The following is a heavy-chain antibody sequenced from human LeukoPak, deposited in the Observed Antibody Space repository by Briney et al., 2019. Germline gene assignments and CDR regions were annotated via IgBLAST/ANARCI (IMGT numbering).Heavy chain of an antibody. J-gene: IGHJ4*02. V-gene: IGHV4-59*08. CDR1: GGSISSYY. Sequence: SETLSLTCTVSGGSISSYYWSWIRQPPGKGLEWIGYIYYSGSTNYNPSLRSRVTISVDTSKNQFSLQVNSVIAADTAVYYCARQLTSSSSWLWGQGTLVTVSS. D-gene: IGHD6-6*01. CDR2: IYYSGST. CDR3: ARQLTSSSSWL.